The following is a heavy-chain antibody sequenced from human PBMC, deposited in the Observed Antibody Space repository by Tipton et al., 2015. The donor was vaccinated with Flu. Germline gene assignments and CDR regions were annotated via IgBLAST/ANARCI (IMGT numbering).Heavy chain of an antibody. CDR1: GDSIRSVTYY. V-gene: IGHV4-61*05. Sequence: TLSLTCTVSGDSIRSVTYYWGWIRQPPGKGLEWIGYIYYSGSTNYNPSLKSRVTISVDTSKNQFSLKLISVTAADTAVYYCARVSPGVESWFDPWGQGTLVTVSS. J-gene: IGHJ5*02. D-gene: IGHD3-3*01. CDR2: IYYSGST. CDR3: ARVSPGVESWFDP.